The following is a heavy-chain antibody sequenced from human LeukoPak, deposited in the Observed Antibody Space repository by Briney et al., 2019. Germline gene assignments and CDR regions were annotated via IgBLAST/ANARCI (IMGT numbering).Heavy chain of an antibody. CDR1: GFSFSDYY. J-gene: IGHJ4*02. D-gene: IGHD1-14*01. Sequence: GGSLRLSCVVSGFSFSDYYMSWIRQAPGKGLEWVSYIGSSGSTIYYADSVKGRFTISRDNAKNSLYLQMNSLRAEDTAVYYCARANQEFDYWGQGTLVTVSS. CDR2: IGSSGSTI. CDR3: ARANQEFDY. V-gene: IGHV3-11*01.